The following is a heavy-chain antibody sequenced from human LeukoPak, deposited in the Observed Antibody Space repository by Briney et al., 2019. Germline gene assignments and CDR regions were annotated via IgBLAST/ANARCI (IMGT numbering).Heavy chain of an antibody. CDR1: GFTVSSNY. CDR3: ASWLGERLWFGELLYHHQGPFDY. J-gene: IGHJ4*02. V-gene: IGHV3-53*01. D-gene: IGHD3-10*01. CDR2: IYSGGST. Sequence: GGSLRLSCAASGFTVSSNYMSWVRQAPGKGLEWVSVIYSGGSTYYADSVKGRFTISRDNSKNTLYLQMNSLRAEDTAVYYCASWLGERLWFGELLYHHQGPFDYWGQGTLVTVSS.